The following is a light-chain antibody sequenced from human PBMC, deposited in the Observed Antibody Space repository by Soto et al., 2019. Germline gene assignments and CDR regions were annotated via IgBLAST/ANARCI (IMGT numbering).Light chain of an antibody. CDR3: GSYTITSTLMI. CDR2: DVT. J-gene: IGLJ2*01. V-gene: IGLV2-14*03. CDR1: PSDIGAYNY. Sequence: QSVLTQPASVSGSPGQSITISCSGNPSDIGAYNYVSWYQHLPGKAPEVIIYDVTNRPSGVSSRFSGSKSGTTASLTISGLQAEDEANYYCGSYTITSTLMIFGGGTKLTVL.